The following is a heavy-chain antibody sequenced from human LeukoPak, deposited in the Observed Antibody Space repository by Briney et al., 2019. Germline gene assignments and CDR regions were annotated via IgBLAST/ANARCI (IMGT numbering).Heavy chain of an antibody. D-gene: IGHD3-9*01. J-gene: IGHJ4*02. CDR1: GGSISSYY. CDR3: ARGYYDILTGYYSNVFYFDY. V-gene: IGHV4-59*06. Sequence: SETLSLTCTVSGGSISSYYWSWIRQPPGKGLEWIGYIYYSGSTYYNPSLKSRVTISVDTSKNQFSLKLSSVTAADTAVYYCARGYYDILTGYYSNVFYFDYWGQGTLVTVSS. CDR2: IYYSGST.